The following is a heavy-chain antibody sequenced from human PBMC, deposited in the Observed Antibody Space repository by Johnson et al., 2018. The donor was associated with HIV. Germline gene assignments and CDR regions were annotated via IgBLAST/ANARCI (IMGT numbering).Heavy chain of an antibody. CDR1: GFTFSNAW. CDR3: ARDGTSGPSGAAFDI. Sequence: QVQLVESGGRLVTPGGSLRLSCAASGFTFSNAWMRGVRQSPGKGLEWVGVISYDGCHMYCIDSEKHRFTISRDNSKNTLYLQMNSLRTEDTAVYYCARDGTSGPSGAAFDIWGQGTMVTVSS. V-gene: IGHV3-30*03. J-gene: IGHJ3*02. D-gene: IGHD3-10*01. CDR2: ISYDGCHM.